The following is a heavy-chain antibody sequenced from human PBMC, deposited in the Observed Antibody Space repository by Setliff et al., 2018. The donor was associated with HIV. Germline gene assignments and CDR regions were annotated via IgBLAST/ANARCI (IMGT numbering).Heavy chain of an antibody. V-gene: IGHV7-4-1*02. Sequence: ASVKVSCKASAFTFNIYAIHWVRQAPGQGLEWMGYIDANTGIPTYAQALSGRFVFSLDTSVTTAYLQISSLTAEGTAVYYCARDFLGDPDWSLDYWGQGTLVTVSS. D-gene: IGHD3-9*01. CDR2: IDANTGIP. CDR1: AFTFNIYA. J-gene: IGHJ4*02. CDR3: ARDFLGDPDWSLDY.